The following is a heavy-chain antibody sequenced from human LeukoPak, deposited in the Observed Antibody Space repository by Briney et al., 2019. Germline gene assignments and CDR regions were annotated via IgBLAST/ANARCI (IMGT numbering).Heavy chain of an antibody. D-gene: IGHD3-22*01. V-gene: IGHV3-13*01. CDR1: GFTFSSYD. CDR3: ARAHSYYYDSSGYYPVGFQH. Sequence: GGSLRLSCAASGFTFSSYDMHWVRQATGEGLEWVSAIGTAGDTYYPGSVKGRFTISRENAKNSLYLQMNSLRAGDTAVYYCARAHSYYYDSSGYYPVGFQHWGQGTLVTVSS. CDR2: IGTAGDT. J-gene: IGHJ1*01.